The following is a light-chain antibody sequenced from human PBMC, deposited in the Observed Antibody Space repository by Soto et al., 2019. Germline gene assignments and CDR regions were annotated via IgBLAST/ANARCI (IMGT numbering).Light chain of an antibody. Sequence: EIVLTQSPGTLSLSPGGRATLSCRASQSVSSSYLAWYQQKPGQAPRLVIYGASTRASGVPARFSGSGSGTEFTLTISSLQSEDFAVYYCQQYNNWLRTFGHGTKVDIK. CDR3: QQYNNWLRT. CDR2: GAS. V-gene: IGKV3-15*01. CDR1: QSVSSSY. J-gene: IGKJ1*01.